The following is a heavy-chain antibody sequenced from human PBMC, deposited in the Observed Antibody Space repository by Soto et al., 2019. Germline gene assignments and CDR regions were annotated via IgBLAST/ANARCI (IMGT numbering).Heavy chain of an antibody. CDR3: ARGRRYRSSWYNAFDI. Sequence: PSETLSLTCTVSGGSISSYYWSWIRQPAGKGLEWIGRIYTSGSTNYNPSLKSRVTMSVDTSKNQFSLKLSSVTAADTAVYYCARGRRYRSSWYNAFDIWGKGTMATVSS. CDR1: GGSISSYY. J-gene: IGHJ3*02. V-gene: IGHV4-4*07. CDR2: IYTSGST. D-gene: IGHD6-13*01.